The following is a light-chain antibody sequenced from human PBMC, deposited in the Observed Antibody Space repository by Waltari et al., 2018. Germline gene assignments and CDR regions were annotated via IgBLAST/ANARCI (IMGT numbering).Light chain of an antibody. CDR1: QSVSSS. Sequence: DIQMTQSPSTLSAFVGDRVTITCRASQSVSSSLVWYQQKPGTAPRLLIYKASNLQTGVPSRFSGSGSGTEFTLTISGLQPDDFATYYCQHYNSYSPWTFGQGTKVEIK. CDR3: QHYNSYSPWT. CDR2: KAS. J-gene: IGKJ1*01. V-gene: IGKV1-5*03.